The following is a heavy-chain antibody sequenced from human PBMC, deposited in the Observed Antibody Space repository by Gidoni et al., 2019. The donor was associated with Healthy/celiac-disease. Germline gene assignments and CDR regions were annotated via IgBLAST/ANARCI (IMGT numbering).Heavy chain of an antibody. CDR1: GGTFSSYA. V-gene: IGHV1-69*01. CDR3: ASRGGGYCSSTSCYAFDY. D-gene: IGHD2-2*01. Sequence: QVQLVQSGAEVKKPGSSVQVSCKASGGTFSSYAISWVRQAPGQGLEWMGGIIPIFGTANYAQKFQGRVTITADESTSTAYMELSSLRSEDTAVYYCASRGGGYCSSTSCYAFDYWGQGTLVTVSS. CDR2: IIPIFGTA. J-gene: IGHJ4*02.